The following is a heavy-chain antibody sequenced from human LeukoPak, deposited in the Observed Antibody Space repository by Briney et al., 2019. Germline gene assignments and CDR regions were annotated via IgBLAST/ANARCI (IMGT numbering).Heavy chain of an antibody. J-gene: IGHJ4*02. Sequence: GGSLRLSCAASGFTFSSYSMNWVRQAPGKGLEWVSSISSSSSYIYYADSVKGRFTISRDNAKNSLYLQMNSLRAEDTAVYYCARVWKLPAASDYWGQGTLVTVPS. V-gene: IGHV3-21*01. CDR3: ARVWKLPAASDY. CDR1: GFTFSSYS. CDR2: ISSSSSYI. D-gene: IGHD2-2*01.